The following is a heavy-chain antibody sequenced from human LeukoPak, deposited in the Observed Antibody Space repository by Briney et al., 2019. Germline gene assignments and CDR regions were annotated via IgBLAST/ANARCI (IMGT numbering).Heavy chain of an antibody. CDR1: RFTFSSAW. V-gene: IGHV3-15*07. CDR2: IKSKTDGGTT. Sequence: GGPLRLSCAASRFTFSSAWMNWVRQAPGKGLEWVGRIKSKTDGGTTDYAEPVKGRFTISRDDSKNTLYLQMNSLKTEDTAVYYCTTDLPSNHFDYWGQGTLVTVSS. D-gene: IGHD6-6*01. J-gene: IGHJ4*02. CDR3: TTDLPSNHFDY.